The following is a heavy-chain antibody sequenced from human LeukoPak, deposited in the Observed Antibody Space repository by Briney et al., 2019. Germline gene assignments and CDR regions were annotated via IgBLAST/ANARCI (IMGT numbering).Heavy chain of an antibody. CDR2: ISSSSSYI. D-gene: IGHD2-15*01. J-gene: IGHJ6*02. CDR1: GFTFSSYS. V-gene: IGHV3-21*01. Sequence: PGGSLRLSCAASGFTFSSYSMNWVRQAPGKGLEWVSSISSSSSYIYYADSVKGRFTISRDNAKNSLYLQMNSLRAEDTAVYYCARAFRYCSGGSCYLTPYYYYGMDVWGQGTTVTVSS. CDR3: ARAFRYCSGGSCYLTPYYYYGMDV.